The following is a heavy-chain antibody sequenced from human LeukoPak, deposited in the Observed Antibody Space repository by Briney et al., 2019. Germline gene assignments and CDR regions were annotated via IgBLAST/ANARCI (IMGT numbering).Heavy chain of an antibody. CDR1: GFTFSSYA. V-gene: IGHV3-30*04. J-gene: IGHJ4*02. CDR3: ARDPLYYYDSSGYSDRRAKFDY. Sequence: GRSLRLSCAACGFTFSSYAMHWVRQAPGKGLEWVAVISYDGSNKYYADSVKGRFTISRDNSKNTLYLQMNSLRAEDTAVYYCARDPLYYYDSSGYSDRRAKFDYWGQGTLVTVSS. CDR2: ISYDGSNK. D-gene: IGHD3-22*01.